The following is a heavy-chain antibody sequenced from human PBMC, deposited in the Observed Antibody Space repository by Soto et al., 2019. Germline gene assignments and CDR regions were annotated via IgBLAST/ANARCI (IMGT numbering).Heavy chain of an antibody. V-gene: IGHV5-10-1*01. CDR2: IDPSDSYT. CDR1: GYSFTSSW. J-gene: IGHJ6*02. CDR3: ASTLYYYDSSGQNKLYYDMDV. D-gene: IGHD3-22*01. Sequence: GESLKISCKGSGYSFTSSWISWVRQMPGKGLEWMGRIDPSDSYTNYSPSFQGHVTISADKSISTAYLQWSSLKASDTAMYYCASTLYYYDSSGQNKLYYDMDVWGQGTTVTVSS.